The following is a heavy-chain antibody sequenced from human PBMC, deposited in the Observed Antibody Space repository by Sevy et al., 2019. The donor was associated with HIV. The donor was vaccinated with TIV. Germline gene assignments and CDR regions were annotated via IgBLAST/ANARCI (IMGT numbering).Heavy chain of an antibody. CDR3: ARAGMATTNFDY. V-gene: IGHV1-69*13. Sequence: ASVKVSCKASGGTFSSYAISWVRQAPGQGLEWMGGIIPIFGTANYAQMFQGRVTITADESTSTAYMELSSLRSEDTAVYYCARAGMATTNFDYWGQGTLVTVSS. CDR1: GGTFSSYA. CDR2: IIPIFGTA. J-gene: IGHJ4*02. D-gene: IGHD5-12*01.